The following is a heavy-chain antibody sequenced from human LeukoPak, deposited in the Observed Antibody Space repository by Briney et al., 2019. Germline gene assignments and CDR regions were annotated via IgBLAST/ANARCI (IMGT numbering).Heavy chain of an antibody. J-gene: IGHJ3*02. CDR2: ISTSGST. CDR3: GRSTMVRGVITNDAFDI. CDR1: GGSISSYY. D-gene: IGHD3-10*01. V-gene: IGHV4-4*07. Sequence: PSETLSLTRTVSGGSISSYYWSWIREPAGKGLEWIGRISTSGSTNYNPSLKSRVTISVDTSKNQSSLKLSSVTAADTVLYYCGRSTMVRGVITNDAFDIWGQGTMVTVSS.